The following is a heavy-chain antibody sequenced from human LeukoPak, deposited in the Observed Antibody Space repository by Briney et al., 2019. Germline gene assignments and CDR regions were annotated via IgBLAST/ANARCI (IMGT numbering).Heavy chain of an antibody. CDR3: ARDRSSTIFGVVTPLDY. V-gene: IGHV3-23*01. CDR2: ISGSGGST. Sequence: GGSLRLSCAASGFTFSSYAMSWVRQAPGKGLEWVSAISGSGGSTYYADSVKGRFTISRDNSKNTLYLQMNSLRAEDTAVYYCARDRSSTIFGVVTPLDYWGQGTLVTVSS. J-gene: IGHJ4*02. CDR1: GFTFSSYA. D-gene: IGHD3-3*01.